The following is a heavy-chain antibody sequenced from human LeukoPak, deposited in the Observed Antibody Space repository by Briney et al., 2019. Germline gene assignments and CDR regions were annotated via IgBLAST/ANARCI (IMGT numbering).Heavy chain of an antibody. D-gene: IGHD2-15*01. CDR2: INWNGDST. Sequence: GGSLRLSCAASGFTFDEYGMSWVRQAPGKGLEWVSGINWNGDSTDYADSVKGRFTISRDNAKKTLYLQMNSLRAEDTAFYYCARRIRWLDYWGQGTLVTVSS. V-gene: IGHV3-20*04. J-gene: IGHJ4*02. CDR1: GFTFDEYG. CDR3: ARRIRWLDY.